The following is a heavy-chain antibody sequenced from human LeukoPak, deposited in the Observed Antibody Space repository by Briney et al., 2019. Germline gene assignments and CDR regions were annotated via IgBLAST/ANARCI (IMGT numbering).Heavy chain of an antibody. CDR2: INTNTGNP. D-gene: IGHD1-26*01. CDR3: ARKLWEVGATNNYFDY. Sequence: ASVKVSCKASGYTFTRYTMNWVRQAPGQGFEWMGWINTNTGNPTYAQGFTGRFVFSLDTSVSTAYLQISSLKAEDTAVYYCARKLWEVGATNNYFDYWGQGTLVTVSS. J-gene: IGHJ4*02. V-gene: IGHV7-4-1*02. CDR1: GYTFTRYT.